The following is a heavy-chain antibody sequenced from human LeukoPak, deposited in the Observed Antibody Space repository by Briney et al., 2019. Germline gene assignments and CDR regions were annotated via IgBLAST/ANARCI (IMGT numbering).Heavy chain of an antibody. Sequence: ASVKVSCKASGHTFTGYYMHWVRQAPGQGLEWMGWINPSGGSTSYAQKFQGRVTMTRDTSTNTVYMELSSLRSEDTAVFYCVRGASSIAALNPFWYFDLWGRGTLVTVSS. CDR1: GHTFTGYY. V-gene: IGHV1-46*01. CDR2: INPSGGST. D-gene: IGHD6-6*01. CDR3: VRGASSIAALNPFWYFDL. J-gene: IGHJ2*01.